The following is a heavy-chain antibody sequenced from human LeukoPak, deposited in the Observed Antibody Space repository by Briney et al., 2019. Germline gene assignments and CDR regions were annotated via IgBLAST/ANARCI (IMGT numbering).Heavy chain of an antibody. CDR1: GGSISSGHY. V-gene: IGHV4-31*11. J-gene: IGHJ4*02. CDR2: TYGSA. Sequence: SETLSLTCAVSGGSISSGHYWAWIRLLPGKGLEWIGYTYGSANYNPSLKNRVSISVDTSKNQFSLRLTSVTAADTAVYYCARGSWNYVSYWGQGTLVTVSS. CDR3: ARGSWNYVSY. D-gene: IGHD1-7*01.